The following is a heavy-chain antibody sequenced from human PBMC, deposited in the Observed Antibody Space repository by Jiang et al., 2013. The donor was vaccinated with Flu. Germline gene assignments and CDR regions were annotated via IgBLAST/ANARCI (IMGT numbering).Heavy chain of an antibody. CDR2: VSGGGGTT. CDR1: GFTLSSYG. CDR3: AKFYYDSSGYYGRDAFDI. Sequence: GSLRLSCAASGFTLSSYGMSWVRQAPGKGLEWVSAVSGGGGTTYYADSVKGRFTISRDNSKNTLYLQMNSLRAEDTAIYYCAKFYYDSSGYYGRDAFDIWGQGTMVTVS. D-gene: IGHD3-22*01. J-gene: IGHJ3*02. V-gene: IGHV3-23*01.